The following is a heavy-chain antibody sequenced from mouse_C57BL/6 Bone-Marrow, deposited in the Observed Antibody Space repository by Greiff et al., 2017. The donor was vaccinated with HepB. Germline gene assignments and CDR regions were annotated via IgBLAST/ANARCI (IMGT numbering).Heavy chain of an antibody. CDR3: ARGGIYYGNYVGWFAY. Sequence: VQLQQSGAELARPGASVKLSCKASGYTFTSYGISWVKQRTGQGLEWIGEIYPRSGNTYYNEKFKGKATLTADKSSSTAYMELRSLTSEDSAVYFCARGGIYYGNYVGWFAYWGQGTLVTVSA. J-gene: IGHJ3*01. CDR2: IYPRSGNT. V-gene: IGHV1-81*01. D-gene: IGHD2-1*01. CDR1: GYTFTSYG.